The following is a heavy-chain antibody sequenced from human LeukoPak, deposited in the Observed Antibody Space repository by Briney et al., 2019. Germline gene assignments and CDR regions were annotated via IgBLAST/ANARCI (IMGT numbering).Heavy chain of an antibody. D-gene: IGHD6-13*01. J-gene: IGHJ4*02. CDR2: ISSSSSTI. V-gene: IGHV3-48*01. CDR1: GFTFSSYG. CDR3: ARVRRDWVNPAANFVDY. Sequence: EPGGSLRLSCAASGFTFSSYGMTWVRQAPGKGLEWVSYISSSSSTIYYADSVKGRSTISRDNAKNSLYLQLNSLRAEDTAVYYCARVRRDWVNPAANFVDYWGQGTLVTVSS.